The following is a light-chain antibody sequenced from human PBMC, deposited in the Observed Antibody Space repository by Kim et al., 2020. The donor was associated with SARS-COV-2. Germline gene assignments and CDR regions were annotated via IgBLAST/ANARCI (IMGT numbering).Light chain of an antibody. J-gene: IGKJ2*01. CDR3: PQSYSTPRYT. CDR2: AAS. CDR1: QSISSY. Sequence: DIQMTQSPSSLSASVGDRVTITCRESQSISSYLNWYQQKPGKAPKLLIYAASSLQSGVPSRFSGSGSGTDFTLTISSLQPEDFATYYCPQSYSTPRYTFGQGTKLEIK. V-gene: IGKV1-39*01.